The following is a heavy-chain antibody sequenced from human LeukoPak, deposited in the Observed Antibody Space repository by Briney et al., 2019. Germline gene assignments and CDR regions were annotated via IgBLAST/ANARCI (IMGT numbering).Heavy chain of an antibody. D-gene: IGHD6-6*01. V-gene: IGHV4-59*12. J-gene: IGHJ3*02. CDR2: IYYSGST. CDR3: ARDYSSSSYAFDI. CDR1: GGSISSYY. Sequence: SETLSLTCTVSGGSISSYYWSWIRQPPGKGLEWIGYIYYSGSTNYNPSLKSRVTMSVDTSKNQFSLKLSSVTAADTAVYYCARDYSSSSYAFDIWGQGTMVTVSS.